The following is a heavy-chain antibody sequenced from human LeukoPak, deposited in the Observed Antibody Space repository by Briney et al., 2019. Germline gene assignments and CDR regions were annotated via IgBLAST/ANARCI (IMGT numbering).Heavy chain of an antibody. CDR2: IYYSGST. CDR1: GGSLSSYY. J-gene: IGHJ5*02. D-gene: IGHD2-2*01. V-gene: IGHV4-59*01. Sequence: SETLSLTCTVSGGSLSSYYWSWIRQPPGKGLEWIGYIYYSGSTNYNPPLKSRVTISVDTSKNQFSLKLSSVTAADTAVYYCARDLCSSTSCYGSHWFDPWGQGTLVTVSS. CDR3: ARDLCSSTSCYGSHWFDP.